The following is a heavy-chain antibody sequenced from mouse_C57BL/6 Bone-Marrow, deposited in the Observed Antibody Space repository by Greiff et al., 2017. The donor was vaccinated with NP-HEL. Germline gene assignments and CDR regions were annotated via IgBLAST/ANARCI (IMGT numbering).Heavy chain of an antibody. Sequence: EVMLVESGGGLVQPKGSLKLSCAASGFSFNTYAMNWVRQAPGKGLEWVARIRSKSNNYATYYADSVKDRFTISRDDSESMLYLQMNNLKTEDTAMYYCVRYGYEGFDYWGQGTTLTVSS. D-gene: IGHD2-2*01. CDR2: IRSKSNNYAT. J-gene: IGHJ2*01. V-gene: IGHV10-1*01. CDR1: GFSFNTYA. CDR3: VRYGYEGFDY.